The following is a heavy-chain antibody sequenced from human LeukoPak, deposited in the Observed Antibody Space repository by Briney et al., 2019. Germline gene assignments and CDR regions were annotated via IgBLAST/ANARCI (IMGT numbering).Heavy chain of an antibody. Sequence: GGSLRLSCAASGFTFSSYSMNWVRQAPGKGLEWVSSISSSSSYIYYADSVKGRFTIPRDNAKNSLYLQMNSLRVEDTAVYYCARDDYCSGGHCYHYWGQGTLVTVSS. J-gene: IGHJ4*02. CDR3: ARDDYCSGGHCYHY. CDR1: GFTFSSYS. D-gene: IGHD2-15*01. CDR2: ISSSSSYI. V-gene: IGHV3-21*01.